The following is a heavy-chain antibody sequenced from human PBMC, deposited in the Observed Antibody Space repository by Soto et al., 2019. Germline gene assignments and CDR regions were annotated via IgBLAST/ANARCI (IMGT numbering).Heavy chain of an antibody. CDR2: IYYNGGT. Sequence: QVQLLQSRPGLVQPSETLSLTCTVSGGSVGRRYYYWTWIRQPPGKRLEWIGHIYYNGGTNYNPHLKLRVILSPATSEEQFSLRMSSVTAADTAMYYCAREGCGGGICYSGDKLGIDFWGQGSLVTFSS. V-gene: IGHV4-61*01. CDR3: AREGCGGGICYSGDKLGIDF. D-gene: IGHD2-15*01. CDR1: GGSVGRRYYY. J-gene: IGHJ4*02.